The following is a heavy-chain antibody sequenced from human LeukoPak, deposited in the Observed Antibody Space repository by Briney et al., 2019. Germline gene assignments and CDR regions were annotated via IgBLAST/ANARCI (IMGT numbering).Heavy chain of an antibody. CDR2: IYTSGST. Sequence: PSETLSLTCTVSGGSISSYYWSWIRQPPGKGLEWIGYIYTSGSTNYNPSLKSRVTISVDTSKNQFSLKLSSVTAADTAVYYCARHVSRESGTYYYYMDVWGKGTTVTVSS. J-gene: IGHJ6*03. CDR1: GGSISSYY. CDR3: ARHVSRESGTYYYYMDV. D-gene: IGHD3-10*01. V-gene: IGHV4-4*09.